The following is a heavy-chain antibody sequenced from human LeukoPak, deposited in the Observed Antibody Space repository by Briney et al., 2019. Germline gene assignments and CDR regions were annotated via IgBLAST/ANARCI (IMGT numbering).Heavy chain of an antibody. CDR3: AGLVYCTNGVCWGNWFDP. D-gene: IGHD2-8*01. CDR1: GGSISSYY. J-gene: IGHJ5*02. Sequence: PSETLSLTCTVSGGSISSYYWSWIRQPAGKGLEWIGRIYTSGVTNYSPSLTSGATISVDKSKNQFSLNLSSVTAADTAVYYCAGLVYCTNGVCWGNWFDPWGQGTLVTVSS. CDR2: IYTSGVT. V-gene: IGHV4-4*07.